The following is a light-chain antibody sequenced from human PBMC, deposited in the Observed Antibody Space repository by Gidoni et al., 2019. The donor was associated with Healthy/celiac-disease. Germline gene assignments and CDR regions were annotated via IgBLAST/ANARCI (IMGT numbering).Light chain of an antibody. CDR1: QGIGRY. Sequence: DMQLTQSPSFMSASVGDRITITCRASQGIGRYLAWYQQKAGKAHKILIYAASTLQSGVPARFSGSGSVTDFTITISRLPPEDFASYYCQQLNSYPPSITFGQGTRLEIK. CDR3: QQLNSYPPSIT. CDR2: AAS. J-gene: IGKJ5*01. V-gene: IGKV1-9*01.